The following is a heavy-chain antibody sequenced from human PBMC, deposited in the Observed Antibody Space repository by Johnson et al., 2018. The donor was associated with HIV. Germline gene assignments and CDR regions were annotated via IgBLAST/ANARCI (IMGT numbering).Heavy chain of an antibody. CDR1: GFTVSSNY. CDR2: IYSGGST. V-gene: IGHV3-66*01. Sequence: VQLVESGGGLVQPGGSLRLSCAASGFTVSSNYMSWVRQAPGKGLEWVSVIYSGGSTYYADSVKGRFTISRDNSKNTLYLQMNSVRAEDTAVYYCARALLIAARPVGAFDIWGQGTMVTVSS. J-gene: IGHJ3*02. D-gene: IGHD6-6*01. CDR3: ARALLIAARPVGAFDI.